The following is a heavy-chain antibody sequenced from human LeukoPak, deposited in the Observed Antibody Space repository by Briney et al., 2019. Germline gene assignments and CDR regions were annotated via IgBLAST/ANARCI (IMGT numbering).Heavy chain of an antibody. D-gene: IGHD3-22*01. CDR1: GHTLSGHS. Sequence: GGSLRLSCTASGHTLSGHSMHCVRQAPGEGLEWVSSIPASSSSYTYYADSVKGRFTISRDNAKNSMYLQMNSLRAEDTAVYYCARMIIIGPGVLFDLWGQGTLVTVSS. V-gene: IGHV3-21*01. J-gene: IGHJ4*02. CDR2: IPASSSSYT. CDR3: ARMIIIGPGVLFDL.